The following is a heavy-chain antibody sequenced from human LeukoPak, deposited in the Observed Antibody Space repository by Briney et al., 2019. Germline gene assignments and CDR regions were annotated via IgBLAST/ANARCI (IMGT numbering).Heavy chain of an antibody. CDR1: GGSFCGYN. CDR3: ARAACSLSDHNPGCYFDY. J-gene: IGHJ4*02. Sequence: SGTPSLTSALYGGSFCGYNWCWIRHTPRKGLEWMGEIYNSGSTNYNPSLKSRVTISVDTSKNQFSLKLSSVTAADTAVYYCARAACSLSDHNPGCYFDYWGQGTLVTVSS. CDR2: IYNSGST. D-gene: IGHD3-10*02. V-gene: IGHV4-34*01.